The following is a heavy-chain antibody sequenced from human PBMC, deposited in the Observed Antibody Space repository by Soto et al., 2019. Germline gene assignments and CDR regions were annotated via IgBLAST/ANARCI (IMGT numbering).Heavy chain of an antibody. CDR3: ATDEAPSERGFSSYDY. V-gene: IGHV3-33*01. D-gene: IGHD5-12*01. J-gene: IGHJ4*02. CDR2: IWYDERKK. Sequence: QVQLVESGGGVVQPGRSLRLSCAASGFTFSDYAMHWVRQAPGKGLEWVAVIWYDERKKYYADSVQGRFIISRDKTQNTLYLQMNSLRAEDTAVYYCATDEAPSERGFSSYDYWGQATLVTVSS. CDR1: GFTFSDYA.